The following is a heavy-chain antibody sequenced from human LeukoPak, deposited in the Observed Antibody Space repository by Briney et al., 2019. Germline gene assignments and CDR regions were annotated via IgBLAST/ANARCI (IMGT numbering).Heavy chain of an antibody. D-gene: IGHD3-10*01. CDR1: GGSISSGSYY. CDR3: ARYGSSGNLDY. V-gene: IGHV4-61*05. J-gene: IGHJ4*02. CDR2: IYYSGST. Sequence: TSETLSLTCTVSGGSISSGSYYWGWIRQPPGKGLEWIGYIYYSGSTSYNPSLKSRVTISVDTSKNQFSLKLSSVAAADTAVYYCARYGSSGNLDYWGQGTLVTVSS.